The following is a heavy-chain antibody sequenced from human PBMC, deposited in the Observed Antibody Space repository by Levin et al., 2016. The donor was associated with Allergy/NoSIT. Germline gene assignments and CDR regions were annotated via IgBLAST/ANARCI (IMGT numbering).Heavy chain of an antibody. CDR1: GFTFSSYW. Sequence: GGSLRLSCAASGFTFSSYWMHWVRQAPGKGLVWVSRINSDGSSTSYADSVKGRFTISRDNAKNTLYLQMNSLRAEDTAVYYCARELMGATGAPALDYWGQGTLVTVSS. D-gene: IGHD1-26*01. J-gene: IGHJ4*02. CDR2: INSDGSST. V-gene: IGHV3-74*01. CDR3: ARELMGATGAPALDY.